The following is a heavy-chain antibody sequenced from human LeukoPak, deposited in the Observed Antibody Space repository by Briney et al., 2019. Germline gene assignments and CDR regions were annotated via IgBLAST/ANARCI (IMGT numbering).Heavy chain of an antibody. V-gene: IGHV3-30*02. CDR1: GFTVSRLG. CDR3: ANDFWSAPQDY. D-gene: IGHD3-3*01. J-gene: IGHJ4*02. Sequence: GGSLRLSCAASGFTVSRLGMHWVRQAPGKGLEWVAFIQSDGRKTWYADSVKGRFSISRDVSKNTLYLQMNNLRVEDTAVYYCANDFWSAPQDYWGQGTLVTVS. CDR2: IQSDGRKT.